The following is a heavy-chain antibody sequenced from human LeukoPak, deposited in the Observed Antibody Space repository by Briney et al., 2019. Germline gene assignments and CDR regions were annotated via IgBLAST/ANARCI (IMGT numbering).Heavy chain of an antibody. V-gene: IGHV4-38-2*01. Sequence: SETLSLTCAVSGYSISSYYYWGWSRPPPGKGLGWVGSIYHSGSTYYNPSLKSRVTISVDTSKNQFSLKLSCLTAADTAVYYGGGVMGGEHSSGFWGQGTLVTVSS. J-gene: IGHJ4*02. CDR1: GYSISSYYY. CDR3: GGVMGGEHSSGF. D-gene: IGHD1/OR15-1a*01. CDR2: IYHSGST.